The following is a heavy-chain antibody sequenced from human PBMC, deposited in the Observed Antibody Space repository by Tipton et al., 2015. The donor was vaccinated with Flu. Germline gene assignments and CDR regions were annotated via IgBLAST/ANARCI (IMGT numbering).Heavy chain of an antibody. CDR3: ARDDGYNGFL. J-gene: IGHJ1*01. CDR1: GFTFRDYE. D-gene: IGHD5-24*01. V-gene: IGHV3-48*03. CDR2: TNKRSTIK. Sequence: LSLTCLASGFTFRDYEMNWVRQAPGKGLEWISYTNKRSTIKDYAGSVKGRFTISRDDAKNSLYLQMNSLRVEDTAVYYCARDDGYNGFLWGPGTLVAVSS.